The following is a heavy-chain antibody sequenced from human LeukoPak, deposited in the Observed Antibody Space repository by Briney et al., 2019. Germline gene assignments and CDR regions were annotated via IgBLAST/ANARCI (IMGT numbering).Heavy chain of an antibody. Sequence: PGGSLRLSCAASGFTVSSNYTSWVRQAPGKGLEWVSVIYSGGSTYYADSVKGRFTISRDNSKNTLYLQMNSLRAEDTAVYYCARDKRRDNGDYYYYYYGMDVWGQGTTVTVSS. CDR2: IYSGGST. D-gene: IGHD4-17*01. V-gene: IGHV3-66*01. CDR1: GFTVSSNY. J-gene: IGHJ6*02. CDR3: ARDKRRDNGDYYYYYYGMDV.